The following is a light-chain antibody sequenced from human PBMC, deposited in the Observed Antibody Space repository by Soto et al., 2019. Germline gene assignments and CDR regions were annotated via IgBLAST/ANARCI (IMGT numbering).Light chain of an antibody. CDR1: QTISSL. V-gene: IGKV1-9*01. CDR3: QQLHSYPWVT. Sequence: DIQMTQSPSTLSGSVGDGVTITCRASQTISSLLAWYQQKPGKAPKLLIYAASTLQSGVPSRFSGSGSGTEFTLTISSLQPEDFATYYCQQLHSYPWVTLGQGTRLEIK. CDR2: AAS. J-gene: IGKJ5*01.